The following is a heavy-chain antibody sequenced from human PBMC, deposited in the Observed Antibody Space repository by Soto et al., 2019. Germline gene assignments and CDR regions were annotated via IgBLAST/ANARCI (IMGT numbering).Heavy chain of an antibody. CDR2: IYHSGST. CDR1: GGSISSGGYS. Sequence: SETLSLTCAVSGGSISSGGYSWSWIRQPPGKGLEWIGYIYHSGSTYYDPSLKSRVTISVDRSKNQFSLKLSSVTAADTAVYYCARVSSSSWYFGVREEYFDYWGQGTLVTVS. V-gene: IGHV4-30-2*01. D-gene: IGHD6-13*01. J-gene: IGHJ4*02. CDR3: ARVSSSSWYFGVREEYFDY.